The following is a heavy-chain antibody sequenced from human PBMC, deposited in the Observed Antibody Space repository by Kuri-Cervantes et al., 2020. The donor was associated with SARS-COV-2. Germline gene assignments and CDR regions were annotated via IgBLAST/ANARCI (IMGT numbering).Heavy chain of an antibody. Sequence: SETLSLTCTVSGGSSSSYYWSWIRQPPGKGLEWIGYIYYSVSTNYNPSLKSRVTISVDTSKNQFSLKLSSVTAADTAVYYCARVRIFGVPGFAFDIWGQGTMVTVSS. D-gene: IGHD3-3*01. CDR1: GGSSSSYY. CDR2: IYYSVST. J-gene: IGHJ3*02. V-gene: IGHV4-59*01. CDR3: ARVRIFGVPGFAFDI.